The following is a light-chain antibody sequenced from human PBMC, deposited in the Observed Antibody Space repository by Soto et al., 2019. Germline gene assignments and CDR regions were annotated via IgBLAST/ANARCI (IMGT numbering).Light chain of an antibody. CDR3: MQALQTPLT. J-gene: IGKJ4*01. Sequence: DIVMTQSPLSLPVTPGEPASISCRSSQSLLHSNGYNYLDWYLQKPGQSPQLLIYLGSNRASGVPDRFRGSGSGTDFTLKISRVEGEDVGVYYCMQALQTPLTFGGGTKVEIK. CDR2: LGS. CDR1: QSLLHSNGYNY. V-gene: IGKV2-28*01.